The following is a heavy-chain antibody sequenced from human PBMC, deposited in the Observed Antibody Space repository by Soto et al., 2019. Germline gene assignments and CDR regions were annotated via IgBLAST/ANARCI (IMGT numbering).Heavy chain of an antibody. V-gene: IGHV1-46*01. J-gene: IGHJ4*02. D-gene: IGHD3-10*01. CDR1: GYTFTSYY. Sequence: ASVKVSCKASGYTFTSYYMHWVRHAPGQGLEWMGIINPSGGSTSYAQKFQGRVTMTRDTSTSTVYMVLSSLRSEDTAVYYCARDKFRGVRGVITHFDYWGQGTLVTVSS. CDR2: INPSGGST. CDR3: ARDKFRGVRGVITHFDY.